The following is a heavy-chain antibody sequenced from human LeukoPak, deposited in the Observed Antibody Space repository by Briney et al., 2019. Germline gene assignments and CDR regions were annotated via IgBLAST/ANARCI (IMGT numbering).Heavy chain of an antibody. CDR2: ISSSATYT. CDR1: GFTFSSYS. D-gene: IGHD6-19*01. V-gene: IGHV3-21*01. Sequence: PGGSLRLSCVASGFTFSSYSMNWVRQAPGKGLEWVSSISSSATYTYYADSVRGRFTISRGNAKESLYLQMNSLRADDTALYYCARDSTADLDYWGQGTLVTVSS. J-gene: IGHJ4*02. CDR3: ARDSTADLDY.